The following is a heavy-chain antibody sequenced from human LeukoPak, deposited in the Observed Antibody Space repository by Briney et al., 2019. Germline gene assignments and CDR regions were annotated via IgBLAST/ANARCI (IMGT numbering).Heavy chain of an antibody. J-gene: IGHJ4*02. CDR1: GFTFSSYA. CDR3: AKDPYYGSRHYYFDY. D-gene: IGHD3-10*01. V-gene: IGHV3-23*01. Sequence: GGSLRLSCAASGFTFSSYAMSRVRQAPGKGLEWVSAISGSGGSTYYADSVKGRFTISRDNSKNTLYLQMNSLRAEDTAVYYCAKDPYYGSRHYYFDYWGQGTLVTVSS. CDR2: ISGSGGST.